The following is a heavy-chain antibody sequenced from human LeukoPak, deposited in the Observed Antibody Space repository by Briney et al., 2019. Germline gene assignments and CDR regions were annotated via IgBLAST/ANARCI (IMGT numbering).Heavy chain of an antibody. CDR1: GYTFTSYG. D-gene: IGHD3-9*01. Sequence: ASVKVSCKASGYTFTSYGISWVRQAPGQGLEWMGWISAYNGNTNYAQKLQGRVTMTTDTSTSTAYMELRSLRSDDTAVYYCARILLGYYDILTNLDYWGQGTLVTVSS. J-gene: IGHJ4*02. CDR3: ARILLGYYDILTNLDY. CDR2: ISAYNGNT. V-gene: IGHV1-18*01.